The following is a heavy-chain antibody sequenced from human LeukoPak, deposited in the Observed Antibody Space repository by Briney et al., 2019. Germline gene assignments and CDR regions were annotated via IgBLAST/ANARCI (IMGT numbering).Heavy chain of an antibody. CDR1: GYTFTSYY. Sequence: GASVKVSCKASGYTFTSYYMHWVRQAPGQGLEWMGIINPSGGSTSYAQKFQGRVTMTRDTSTSTVYMELSSLRSEDTAVYYCARGPLLAAGLDAFDIWGQGTMVTVSS. D-gene: IGHD2-15*01. CDR3: ARGPLLAAGLDAFDI. CDR2: INPSGGST. V-gene: IGHV1-46*01. J-gene: IGHJ3*02.